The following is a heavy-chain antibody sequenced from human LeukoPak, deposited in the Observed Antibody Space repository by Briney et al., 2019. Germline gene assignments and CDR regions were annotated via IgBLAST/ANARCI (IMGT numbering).Heavy chain of an antibody. V-gene: IGHV1-2*02. CDR3: ARVIGGNTVDFDY. Sequence: ASVKVSCKASGYTFTGYYIHWVRQAPGQGPEWMGYINPNTGGTKYAQKFQVRVTMTRDTSISTASIELSRLRSHDTACCSFARVIGGNTVDFDYWGQGTLVSVSS. D-gene: IGHD4-23*01. CDR1: GYTFTGYY. CDR2: INPNTGGT. J-gene: IGHJ4*02.